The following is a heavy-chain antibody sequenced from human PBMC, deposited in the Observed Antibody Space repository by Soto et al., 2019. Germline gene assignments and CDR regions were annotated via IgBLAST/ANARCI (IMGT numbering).Heavy chain of an antibody. CDR2: ISAYNGNT. CDR3: AREVDTMVRGYYFDY. J-gene: IGHJ4*02. CDR1: GYTFTSYG. D-gene: IGHD3-10*01. Sequence: QVQLVQSGAEVKKPGASVKVSCKASGYTFTSYGISWVRQAPGQGREWMGWISAYNGNTNYAQKLQGRVTMTTDTSTSTAYMELRSLRSDDTAVYYCAREVDTMVRGYYFDYWGQGTLVTGSS. V-gene: IGHV1-18*01.